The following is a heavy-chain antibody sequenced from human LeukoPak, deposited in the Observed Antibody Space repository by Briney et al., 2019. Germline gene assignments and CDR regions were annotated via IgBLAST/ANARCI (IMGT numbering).Heavy chain of an antibody. CDR1: GFTFSNYW. J-gene: IGHJ4*02. CDR3: ARDKKSGASSEIDY. D-gene: IGHD1-26*01. CDR2: MNRDGSTT. Sequence: GGSLRLSCAASGFTFSNYWVHWVRQAPGKGLVMVSRMNRDGSTTNYADSVKGRFTVSRDNAKNTLNLHMNSLRAEDTAVYYCARDKKSGASSEIDYWGQETLVTVSS. V-gene: IGHV3-74*01.